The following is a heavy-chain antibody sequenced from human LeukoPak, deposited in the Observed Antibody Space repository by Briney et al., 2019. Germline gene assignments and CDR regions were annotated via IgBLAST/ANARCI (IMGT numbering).Heavy chain of an antibody. CDR1: GGSISSSSYY. V-gene: IGHV4-39*01. D-gene: IGHD3-9*01. J-gene: IGHJ4*02. Sequence: SETLSLTCTVSGGSISSSSYYWGWIRQPPGKGLERIGSIYYSGSTYYNPSLKSRVTISVDTSKNQFSLKLSSVTAADTAVYYCARYYDILTGYSIASSGFDYWGQGTLVTVSS. CDR2: IYYSGST. CDR3: ARYYDILTGYSIASSGFDY.